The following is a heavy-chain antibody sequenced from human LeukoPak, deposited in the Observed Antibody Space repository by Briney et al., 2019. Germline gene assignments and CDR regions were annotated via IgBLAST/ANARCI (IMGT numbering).Heavy chain of an antibody. CDR2: INPNSGGT. CDR3: ARAPYDFWIPLDP. D-gene: IGHD3-3*01. Sequence: ASVKVSCKASGYTFTGYYMHWVRQAPGQGLEWMGWINPNSGGTNYAQKFQGRVTMTRDTSISTAYMELSRLRSDDTAVYYCARAPYDFWIPLDPWGQGTLVTVSS. CDR1: GYTFTGYY. J-gene: IGHJ5*02. V-gene: IGHV1-2*02.